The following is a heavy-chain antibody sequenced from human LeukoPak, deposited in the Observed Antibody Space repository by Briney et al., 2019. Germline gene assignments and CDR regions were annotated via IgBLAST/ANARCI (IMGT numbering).Heavy chain of an antibody. J-gene: IGHJ5*01. CDR3: ARDGGFGGPGGDNWFDS. CDR1: GFTVSAKY. D-gene: IGHD3-16*01. Sequence: AGGSLRLSCAASGFTVSAKYMSWVGQGPGKGLDWISSIYSDGGTNYADSLKGRFTISRDNSKNTLYLQMNSLRPEDTAVYYCARDGGFGGPGGDNWFDSWGQGALVTVSS. V-gene: IGHV3-66*02. CDR2: IYSDGGT.